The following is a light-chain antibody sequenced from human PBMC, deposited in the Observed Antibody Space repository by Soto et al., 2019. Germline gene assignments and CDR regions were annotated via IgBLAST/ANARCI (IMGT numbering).Light chain of an antibody. CDR3: SSYTGSNNYV. CDR2: EVS. J-gene: IGLJ1*01. Sequence: QSVLTQPPSASGAPGQSVTISCTGTSSEVGGYNYVSWYQQHPGKAPKLMIYEVSERPSGVPDRFSGSRSGNTASLTVSGLQAEDEADYYCSSYTGSNNYVFGTGTKVT. CDR1: SSEVGGYNY. V-gene: IGLV2-8*01.